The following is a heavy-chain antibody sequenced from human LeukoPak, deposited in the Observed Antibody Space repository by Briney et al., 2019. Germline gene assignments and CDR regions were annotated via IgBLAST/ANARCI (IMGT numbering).Heavy chain of an antibody. Sequence: GASVKVSCKASGYTFTSYGISWVRQAPGQGLEWMGWISAYNGNTNYAQKLQGRVTMTTDTSTSTAYMELRSLRSDDTAVYYCARAYYYGSGSYLYYFDYWGQGTLVTVSS. J-gene: IGHJ4*02. CDR3: ARAYYYGSGSYLYYFDY. V-gene: IGHV1-18*01. D-gene: IGHD3-10*01. CDR1: GYTFTSYG. CDR2: ISAYNGNT.